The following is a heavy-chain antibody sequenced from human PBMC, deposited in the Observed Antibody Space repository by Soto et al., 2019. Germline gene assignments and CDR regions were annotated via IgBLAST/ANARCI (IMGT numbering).Heavy chain of an antibody. V-gene: IGHV3-23*01. D-gene: IGHD1-26*01. CDR1: GFTFSKSA. Sequence: DVQLLESGGGLVQPGGSLRLSCAASGFTFSKSAMNWVRQAPGKGLEWVAAISGSGGRTYYADSVQGRFTISRDNARNTVNLQMNSLRLEDTALYYCAKDHPDSGDLGPFDSWGQGDLVTVSS. J-gene: IGHJ4*02. CDR2: ISGSGGRT. CDR3: AKDHPDSGDLGPFDS.